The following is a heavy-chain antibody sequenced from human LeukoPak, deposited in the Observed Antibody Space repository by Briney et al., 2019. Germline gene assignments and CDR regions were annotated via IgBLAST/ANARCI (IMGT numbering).Heavy chain of an antibody. CDR2: ISGSAGSI. D-gene: IGHD1/OR15-1a*01. Sequence: GGSLRLSCVASGFTFGTYAMSWVRQAPGKGLEWVSGISGSAGSIDYADSVKGRFTISRDNSKNTLYLQMNSLRAEDTAVYYCAKLNTATPTSLFYYHVMDVWGQGTTVTVSS. J-gene: IGHJ6*02. CDR3: AKLNTATPTSLFYYHVMDV. CDR1: GFTFGTYA. V-gene: IGHV3-23*01.